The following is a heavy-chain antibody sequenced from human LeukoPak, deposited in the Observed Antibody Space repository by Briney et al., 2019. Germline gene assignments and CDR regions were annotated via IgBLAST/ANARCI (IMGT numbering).Heavy chain of an antibody. Sequence: SGPTLVNPTQTLTLTCTFSGSSISTSRLRVSWIRQPPGKALEWVARIDWDDDKFYSTSLKTRLTISKDTSKNQVVLTLTNIDPVDTATYCCALMKLSSWNHDAFDIWGQGTMVTVSS. CDR1: GSSISTSRLR. D-gene: IGHD6-13*01. V-gene: IGHV2-70*04. CDR2: IDWDDDK. J-gene: IGHJ3*02. CDR3: ALMKLSSWNHDAFDI.